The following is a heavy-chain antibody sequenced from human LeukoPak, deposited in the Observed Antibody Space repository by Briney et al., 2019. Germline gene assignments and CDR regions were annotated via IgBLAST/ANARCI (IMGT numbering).Heavy chain of an antibody. D-gene: IGHD5-18*01. CDR3: ARDNSPGYSYGFDYFDY. V-gene: IGHV3-7*01. CDR1: GFTFSSYW. Sequence: GGSLRLSCAASGFTFSSYWMSWVRQAPGKGLEWVANIKQDGSEKYYVDSVKGRFTISRDNAKNSLYLQMNSLRAEDTAVYYCARDNSPGYSYGFDYFDYWGQGTLVTVSS. CDR2: IKQDGSEK. J-gene: IGHJ4*02.